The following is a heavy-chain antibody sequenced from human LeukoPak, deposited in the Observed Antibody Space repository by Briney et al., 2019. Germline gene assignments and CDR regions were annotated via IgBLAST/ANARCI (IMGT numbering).Heavy chain of an antibody. J-gene: IGHJ4*02. CDR3: ARDLSGIAGYTYGRGIDY. D-gene: IGHD5-18*01. CDR2: ISGSVGST. V-gene: IGHV3-23*01. Sequence: GGTPRLSCAASGFTFSSYGMSWVRQAPGKGLEWVSAISGSVGSTYYADSVKGRFTISRDNAKTSLYLQMNSLRAEDTAVYYCARDLSGIAGYTYGRGIDYWGQGTLVTVSS. CDR1: GFTFSSYG.